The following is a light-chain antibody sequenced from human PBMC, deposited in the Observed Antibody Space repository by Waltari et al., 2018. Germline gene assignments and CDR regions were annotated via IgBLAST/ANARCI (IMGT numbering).Light chain of an antibody. CDR1: SHDVGSYNL. V-gene: IGLV2-23*02. J-gene: IGLJ3*02. CDR3: CSYAGSNTVM. CDR2: EVT. Sequence: QSALPQPASVSGSPGQSITISCIGSSHDVGSYNLVSWYQQHPGKVPKLMIYEVTKRPSGVSNRFSGSKSGNTASLTISGLQADDEGNYYCCSYAGSNTVMFGGGTKLTVL.